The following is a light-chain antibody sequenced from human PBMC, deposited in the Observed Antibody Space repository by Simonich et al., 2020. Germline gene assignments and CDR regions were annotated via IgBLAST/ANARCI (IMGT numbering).Light chain of an antibody. CDR2: WAS. V-gene: IGKV4-1*01. Sequence: DIVMTQSPDSLAVSLGERATINCKSSQSVLYSSNNKNYLAWYQQKPGQPPKLLNYWASTRASGVPDRFSGSGSGTDFTLTISSLQPEDFATYYCLQDYNYPWTFGQGTKVEIK. CDR3: LQDYNYPWT. J-gene: IGKJ1*01. CDR1: QSVLYSSNNKNY.